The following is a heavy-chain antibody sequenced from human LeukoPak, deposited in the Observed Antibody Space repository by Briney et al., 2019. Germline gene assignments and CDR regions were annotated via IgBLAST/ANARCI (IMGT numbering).Heavy chain of an antibody. CDR2: ISSSGSTI. CDR3: ARATGSSTSCYGDY. J-gene: IGHJ4*02. V-gene: IGHV3-11*01. D-gene: IGHD2-2*01. Sequence: PGGSLRLSCAASGFTFSSYAMSWIRQAPGKGLEWVSYISSSGSTIYYADSVKGRFTISRDNAKNSLYLQMNSLRAEDTAVYYCARATGSSTSCYGDYWGQGTLVTVSS. CDR1: GFTFSSYA.